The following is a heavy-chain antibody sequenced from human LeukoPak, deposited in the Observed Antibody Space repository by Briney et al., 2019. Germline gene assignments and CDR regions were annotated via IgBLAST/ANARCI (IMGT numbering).Heavy chain of an antibody. CDR3: ATWGDYGGY. V-gene: IGHV3-15*01. D-gene: IGHD3-16*01. CDR2: IKSKIGGGTT. Sequence: GGSLRLSCAASGFTFNNAWMSWVRQAPGKGLEWVGRIKSKIGGGTTDYAAPVKGRFSISRDDSKNTVYLQMNSLKTEDTAVYYCATWGDYGGYWGQGTLVTVSS. J-gene: IGHJ4*02. CDR1: GFTFNNAW.